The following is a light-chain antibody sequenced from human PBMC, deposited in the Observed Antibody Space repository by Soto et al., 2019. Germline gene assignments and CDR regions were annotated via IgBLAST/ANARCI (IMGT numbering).Light chain of an antibody. CDR1: QDIGSY. V-gene: IGKV1-9*01. CDR2: SAS. CDR3: QQVKSYPYT. J-gene: IGKJ2*01. Sequence: IRVIQSPSPLSPSVRDRVTITCRASQDIGSYFAWYQKDPGKAPKLLIYSASNLQSGVPSRFSGSGSGTDFGLTISSLQPEELATYYFQQVKSYPYTLGQGTKLEI.